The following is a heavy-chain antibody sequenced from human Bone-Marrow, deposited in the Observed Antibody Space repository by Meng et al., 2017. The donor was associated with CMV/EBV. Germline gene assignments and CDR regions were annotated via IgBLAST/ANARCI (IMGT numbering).Heavy chain of an antibody. CDR3: ARDLGQQLVQGLLNWFDP. D-gene: IGHD6-13*01. CDR1: GYTFRNYG. V-gene: IGHV1-18*01. J-gene: IGHJ5*02. CDR2: ISANNGNT. Sequence: ASVKVSCKTSGYTFRNYGISWVRQAPGQGLEWMGWISANNGNTRYAQNLQGRVTMTTDTSTNTAYMELRSLRSDDTAVYYCARDLGQQLVQGLLNWFDPWGQGTLVTVSS.